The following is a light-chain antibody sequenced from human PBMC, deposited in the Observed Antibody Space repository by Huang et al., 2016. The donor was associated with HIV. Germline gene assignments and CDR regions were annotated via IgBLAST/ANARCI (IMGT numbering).Light chain of an antibody. V-gene: IGKV1-27*01. CDR2: AAS. Sequence: DIQMTQSPSSLSASVGDRVTITCRASQGISNYLAWYQQKPGKVPKLLIYAASTLQSGVPSRFSGSGSGTDFTLTISSRQPEDVATYYCQKYNSAPRVWTFGQGTKVEIK. J-gene: IGKJ1*01. CDR1: QGISNY. CDR3: QKYNSAPRVWT.